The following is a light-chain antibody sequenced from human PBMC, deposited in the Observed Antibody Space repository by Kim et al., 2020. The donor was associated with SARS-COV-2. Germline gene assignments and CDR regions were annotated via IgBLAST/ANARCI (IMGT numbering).Light chain of an antibody. CDR3: QQSYSTPYT. V-gene: IGKV1-39*01. Sequence: SASVRDTVTITCRASQSISSYLNWYQQKPGKAPKLLIYAASSLQSGVPSRFSGSGSGTDFTLTISSLQPEDFATYYCQQSYSTPYTFGQGTKLEI. CDR2: AAS. CDR1: QSISSY. J-gene: IGKJ2*01.